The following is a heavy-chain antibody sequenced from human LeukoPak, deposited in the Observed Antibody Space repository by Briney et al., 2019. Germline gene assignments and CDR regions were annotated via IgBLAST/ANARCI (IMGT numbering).Heavy chain of an antibody. D-gene: IGHD2-15*01. CDR1: GFTFSSYW. V-gene: IGHV3-7*01. J-gene: IGHJ4*02. CDR2: IKQDGSEK. CDR3: ARENVNPQYCSGGSCYSGIDY. Sequence: PGGSLRLSCAASGFTFSSYWMSWVRQAPGKGLEWVANIKQDGSEKYYVDSVKGRFTISRDNAKNSLYLQMNGLRAEDTAVHYCARENVNPQYCSGGSCYSGIDYWGQGTLVTVSS.